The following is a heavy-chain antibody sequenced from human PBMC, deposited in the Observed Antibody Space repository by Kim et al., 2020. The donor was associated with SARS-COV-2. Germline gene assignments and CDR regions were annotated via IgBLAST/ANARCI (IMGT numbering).Heavy chain of an antibody. J-gene: IGHJ4*02. V-gene: IGHV3-21*01. CDR2: ISSSSSYI. CDR1: GFTFSSYS. Sequence: GGSLRLSCAASGFTFSSYSMNWVRQAPGKGLEWVSSISSSSSYIYYADSVKGRFTISRDNAKNSLYLQMNSLRAEDTAVYYCARDLPHYYDSSGQGLLDYWGQGTLVTVSS. D-gene: IGHD3-22*01. CDR3: ARDLPHYYDSSGQGLLDY.